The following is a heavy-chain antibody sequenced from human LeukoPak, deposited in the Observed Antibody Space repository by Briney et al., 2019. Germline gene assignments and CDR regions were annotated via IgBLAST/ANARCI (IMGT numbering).Heavy chain of an antibody. CDR2: MNPNTGNT. CDR1: GYTFTSHD. V-gene: IGHV1-8*01. D-gene: IGHD2-21*01. Sequence: ASVKVSCKTSGYTFTSHDINWGRQATGQGLEWMGWMNPNTGNTGYAQKFQGRVTMTRSISMTTAYMELSSLRSDDTAVYYCARGPAYGPTDYAYYYMDVWGTGTTVTISS. J-gene: IGHJ6*03. CDR3: ARGPAYGPTDYAYYYMDV.